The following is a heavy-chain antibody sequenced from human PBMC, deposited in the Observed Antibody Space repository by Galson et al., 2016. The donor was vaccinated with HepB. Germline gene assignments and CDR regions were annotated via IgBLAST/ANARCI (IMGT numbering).Heavy chain of an antibody. CDR3: ARARGRSFGEFPEAYFDF. Sequence: SETLSLTCSVSGASVNSGGYLWSWIRQPPGKGLQWIGCIYYTGSTNYNPSVKSRVSMSMDTSNNQFSLKVTSVTAADTALYYCARARGRSFGEFPEAYFDFWGQGTLVSVSS. CDR1: GASVNSGGYL. J-gene: IGHJ4*02. D-gene: IGHD3-10*01. CDR2: IYYTGST. V-gene: IGHV4-61*08.